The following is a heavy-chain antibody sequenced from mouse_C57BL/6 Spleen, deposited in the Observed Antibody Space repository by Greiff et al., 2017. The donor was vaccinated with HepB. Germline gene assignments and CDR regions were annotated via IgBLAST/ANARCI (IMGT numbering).Heavy chain of an antibody. CDR3: ARITTVVATDGY. CDR1: GFNFKNTY. Sequence: EVQLQQSVAELVRPGASVKLSCTASGFNFKNTYMHWVKQRPEQGLEWIGRIDPANGNTKYAPKFQGKATITADQSSNTAYVQLSSLTSEDTAIYYCARITTVVATDGYWGQGTTLTFSS. D-gene: IGHD1-1*01. CDR2: IDPANGNT. J-gene: IGHJ2*01. V-gene: IGHV14-3*01.